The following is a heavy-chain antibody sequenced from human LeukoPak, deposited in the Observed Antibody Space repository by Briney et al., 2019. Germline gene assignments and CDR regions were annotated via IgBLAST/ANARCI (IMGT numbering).Heavy chain of an antibody. Sequence: ASVKVSCKASGYTFTSYAMNWVRQAPGQGLEWMGWINTNTGNPTYAQGFTGRFVFSLDTSVSTAYLQISSLKAEDTAVYYCARTELRYFDWLLQRYYFDYWGQGTLVTVSS. D-gene: IGHD3-9*01. J-gene: IGHJ4*02. CDR2: INTNTGNP. CDR3: ARTELRYFDWLLQRYYFDY. V-gene: IGHV7-4-1*02. CDR1: GYTFTSYA.